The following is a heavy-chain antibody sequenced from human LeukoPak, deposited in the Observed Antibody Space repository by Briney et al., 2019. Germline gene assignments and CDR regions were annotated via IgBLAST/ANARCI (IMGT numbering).Heavy chain of an antibody. J-gene: IGHJ4*02. CDR2: INPNSGGT. CDR1: GYTFTGYY. D-gene: IGHD6-13*01. V-gene: IGHV1-2*02. CDR3: ALLFSSTWYRFDS. Sequence: ASVKVSCKASGYTFTGYYMHWVRQAPGQGLEWMGWINPNSGGTNYAQKFQGRVTMTSDTSISTAYMDLNRVRSDDTAVYYCALLFSSTWYRFDSWGQGTLLTVSS.